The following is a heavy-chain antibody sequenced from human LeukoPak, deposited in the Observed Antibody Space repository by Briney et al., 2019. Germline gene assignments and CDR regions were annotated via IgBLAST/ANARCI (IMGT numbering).Heavy chain of an antibody. CDR3: ARLDCSGGSCSFYNWFDP. CDR2: IYPGDSDT. Sequence: GESLKISCKGYGYSFTSYWIGWVRQMPGKGLEWMGIIYPGDSDTRYSPSFQGQVTISADKSISTAYLQWSSLKASDTAMYYCARLDCSGGSCSFYNWFDPWGQGTLVTVSS. V-gene: IGHV5-51*01. CDR1: GYSFTSYW. D-gene: IGHD2-15*01. J-gene: IGHJ5*02.